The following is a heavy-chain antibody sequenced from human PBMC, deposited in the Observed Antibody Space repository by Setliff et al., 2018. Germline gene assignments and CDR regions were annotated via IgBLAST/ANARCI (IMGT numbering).Heavy chain of an antibody. D-gene: IGHD2-21*01. V-gene: IGHV1-2*02. Sequence: GASVKVSCKASGYTFTGYYMHWVRQAPGQGLEWMGWINPNSGGTNYAQKFQGRVTMTRDTSISTAYMDLRSLSSDDTAIYYCAKGTGSYCGGNSCPPYWFDPWGQGTLVTVSS. CDR1: GYTFTGYY. CDR3: AKGTGSYCGGNSCPPYWFDP. J-gene: IGHJ5*02. CDR2: INPNSGGT.